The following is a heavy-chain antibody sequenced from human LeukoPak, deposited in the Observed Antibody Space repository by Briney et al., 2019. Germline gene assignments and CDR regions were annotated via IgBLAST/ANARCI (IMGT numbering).Heavy chain of an antibody. Sequence: PGGSLRLSCAASGFTFSSYSMNWVRQAPGKGLEWVSSISSSSSYIYYADSVKGRFTISRDNAKNSLYLQMNSLRAEDTAVYYCARRLYDSSGYYPYYFDYWGQGTLVTVSS. CDR1: GFTFSSYS. V-gene: IGHV3-21*01. CDR2: ISSSSSYI. D-gene: IGHD3-22*01. CDR3: ARRLYDSSGYYPYYFDY. J-gene: IGHJ4*02.